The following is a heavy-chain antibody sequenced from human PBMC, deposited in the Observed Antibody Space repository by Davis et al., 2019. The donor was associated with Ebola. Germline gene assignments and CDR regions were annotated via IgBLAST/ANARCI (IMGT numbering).Heavy chain of an antibody. D-gene: IGHD1-26*01. J-gene: IGHJ5*02. Sequence: PSETLSLTCAVSGGSISSGGYSWSWIRQPPGKGLEWIGYIYHSGSTYYNPSLKSRVTISVDRSTNQFSLKLSSVTAADTAVYYCARELQPGRWFDPWGQGTLVTVSS. CDR3: ARELQPGRWFDP. CDR1: GGSISSGGYS. V-gene: IGHV4-30-2*01. CDR2: IYHSGST.